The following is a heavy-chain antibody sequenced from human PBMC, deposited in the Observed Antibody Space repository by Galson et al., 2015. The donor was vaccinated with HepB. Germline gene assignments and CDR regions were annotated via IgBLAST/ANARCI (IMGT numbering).Heavy chain of an antibody. J-gene: IGHJ4*02. Sequence: SLRLSCAASGFTFSSYSMNWVHQAPGKGLEWVSSISSSSSYIYYADSVKGRFTVSRDNAKNSLYLQMNSLRAEDTAVYYCARVSFLQLVDYWGQGTLVTVSS. D-gene: IGHD6-6*01. CDR2: ISSSSSYI. CDR1: GFTFSSYS. CDR3: ARVSFLQLVDY. V-gene: IGHV3-21*01.